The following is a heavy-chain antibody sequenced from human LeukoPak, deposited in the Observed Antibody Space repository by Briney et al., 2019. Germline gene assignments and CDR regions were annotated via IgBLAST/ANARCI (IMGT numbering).Heavy chain of an antibody. CDR2: IYYSGTT. CDR3: ARDTSGFWSGEGWSDP. CDR1: GGSISSNY. Sequence: KASETLSLTCTVSGGSISSNYWSWIRQPPGKGLEWIGYIYYSGTTNYNPSLKSRVTISVDTSKNQFSLKLSSVTAADTAVYHCARDTSGFWSGEGWSDPWGQGTLVTVSS. J-gene: IGHJ5*02. D-gene: IGHD3-3*01. V-gene: IGHV4-59*01.